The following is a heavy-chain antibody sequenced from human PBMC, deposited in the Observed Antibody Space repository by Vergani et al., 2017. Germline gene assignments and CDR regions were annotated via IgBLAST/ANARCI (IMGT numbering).Heavy chain of an antibody. CDR3: SCIARAATRGTPPPDY. V-gene: IGHV4-34*01. CDR2: VNHGGST. D-gene: IGHD2-15*01. Sequence: QVQLQEWGAGLLKTSETLSLTCGVSGGSFSDYYWSWIRQAPGMGLEWIGEVNHGGSTNYNPSLKSRVSISVDTSKNQFSLQLTSVTAADSSLYFCSCIARAATRGTPPPDYWGQGILVTVSS. CDR1: GGSFSDYY. J-gene: IGHJ4*02.